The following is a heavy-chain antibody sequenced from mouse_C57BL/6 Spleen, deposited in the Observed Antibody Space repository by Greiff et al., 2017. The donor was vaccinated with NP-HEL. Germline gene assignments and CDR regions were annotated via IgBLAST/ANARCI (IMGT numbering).Heavy chain of an antibody. D-gene: IGHD4-1*01. V-gene: IGHV5-4*01. Sequence: EVKLVESGGGLVKPGGSLKLSCAASGFTFSSYAMSWVRQTPEKRLEWVATISDGGSYTYYPDNVKGRFTISRDNAKNNLYLQMSHLKSEDTAMYYCARDSGNWDDYWGQGTTLTVSS. CDR2: ISDGGSYT. CDR3: ARDSGNWDDY. J-gene: IGHJ2*01. CDR1: GFTFSSYA.